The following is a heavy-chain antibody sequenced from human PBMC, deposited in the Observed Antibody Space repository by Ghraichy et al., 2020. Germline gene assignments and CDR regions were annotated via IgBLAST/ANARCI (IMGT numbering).Heavy chain of an antibody. J-gene: IGHJ4*02. CDR1: GFTFSSYA. CDR3: AKPPYDFWSGYIGD. V-gene: IGHV3-23*01. D-gene: IGHD3-3*01. Sequence: GESLNISCAASGFTFSSYAMSWVRQAPGKGLEWVSAISGSGGSTYYADSVKGRFTISRDNSKNTLYLQMNSLRAEDTAVYYCAKPPYDFWSGYIGDWGQGTLVTVSS. CDR2: ISGSGGST.